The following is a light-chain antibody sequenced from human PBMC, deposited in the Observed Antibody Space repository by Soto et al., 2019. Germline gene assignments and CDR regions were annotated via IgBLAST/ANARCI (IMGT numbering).Light chain of an antibody. V-gene: IGLV2-14*01. J-gene: IGLJ1*01. Sequence: SVAPRAGYACGSRGSAIHDSRTGNSRYVCGYKYVSWYQQHPGKAPKLMIYDVSNRPSGVSNRFSGSKSGNTASLTISGLQAEDGADYYCSSYTSSSTRVFGTGPKVTVL. CDR1: SRYVCGYKY. CDR2: DVS. CDR3: SSYTSSSTRV.